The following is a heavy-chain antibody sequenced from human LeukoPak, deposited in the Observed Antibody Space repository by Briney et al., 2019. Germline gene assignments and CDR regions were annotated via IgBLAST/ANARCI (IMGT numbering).Heavy chain of an antibody. D-gene: IGHD3-22*01. V-gene: IGHV4-39*07. CDR1: GGSISSSSYY. CDR2: IYHSGST. Sequence: SETLSLTCTVSGGSISSSSYYWGWIRQPPGKGLEWIGSIYHSGSTNYNPSLKSRVTISVDKSKNQFSLKLSSVTATDTAVYYCARSKREYYYDSSGLLDYWGQGTLVTVSS. CDR3: ARSKREYYYDSSGLLDY. J-gene: IGHJ4*02.